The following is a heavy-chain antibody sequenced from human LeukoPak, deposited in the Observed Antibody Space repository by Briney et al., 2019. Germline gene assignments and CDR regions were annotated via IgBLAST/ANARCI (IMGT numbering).Heavy chain of an antibody. V-gene: IGHV1-69*13. J-gene: IGHJ4*02. CDR1: GGTFSSYA. CDR3: ARVGDNWNDAVMYYFDY. CDR2: IIPIFGTA. D-gene: IGHD1-20*01. Sequence: GASVKVSCKASGGTFSSYAISWVRQAPGQGLEWMGGIIPIFGTANYAQKFQGRATITADESTSTAYMELSSLRSEDTAVYYCARVGDNWNDAVMYYFDYWGQGTLVTVSS.